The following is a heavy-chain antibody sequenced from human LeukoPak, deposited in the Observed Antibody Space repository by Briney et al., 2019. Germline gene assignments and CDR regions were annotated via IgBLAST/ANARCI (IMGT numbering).Heavy chain of an antibody. D-gene: IGHD3-3*01. V-gene: IGHV3-15*05. CDR1: GFAVRHVY. Sequence: GGSLRLSCEASGFAVRHVYMTWVRQAPGKGLEWVARIKSESAGGTTEYAASVRGRFVISRDGSRNTLFLQMGSLRIEDTGLYYCATYSRLFGGPPETIVGDYFDHWGQGDLVTVSS. J-gene: IGHJ4*02. CDR2: IKSESAGGTT. CDR3: ATYSRLFGGPPETIVGDYFDH.